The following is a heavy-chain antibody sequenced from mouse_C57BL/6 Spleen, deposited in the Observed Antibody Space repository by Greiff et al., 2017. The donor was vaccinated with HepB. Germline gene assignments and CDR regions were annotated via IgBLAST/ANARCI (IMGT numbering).Heavy chain of an antibody. CDR2: INPNNGGT. D-gene: IGHD2-4*01. Sequence: SGPELVKPGASVKMSCKASGYTFTDYNMHWVKQSHGKSLEWIGYINPNNGGTSYNQKFKGKATLTVNKSSSTAYMELRSLTSEDSAVYYCARGDGIDYVYYAMDYWGQGTSVTVSS. J-gene: IGHJ4*01. CDR1: GYTFTDYN. V-gene: IGHV1-22*01. CDR3: ARGDGIDYVYYAMDY.